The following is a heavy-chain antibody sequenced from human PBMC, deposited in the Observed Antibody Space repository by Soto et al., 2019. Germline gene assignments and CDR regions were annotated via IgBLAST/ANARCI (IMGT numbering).Heavy chain of an antibody. CDR1: GDSVSSNSAA. V-gene: IGHV6-1*01. J-gene: IGHJ6*03. CDR2: TYYRSKWYN. Sequence: SQTLSLTCVISGDSVSSNSAAWNWIRQSPSRGLDWLGRTYYRSKWYNDYAVSVKSRITINPDTSKNQFSLQLNSVTPEDTAVYYCARDLDYGDLNYYYYYMDVWGKGTTVTVSS. D-gene: IGHD4-17*01. CDR3: ARDLDYGDLNYYYYYMDV.